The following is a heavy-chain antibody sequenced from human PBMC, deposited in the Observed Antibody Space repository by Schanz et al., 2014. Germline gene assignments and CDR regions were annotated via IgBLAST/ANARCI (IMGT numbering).Heavy chain of an antibody. CDR1: GFGFSSYS. D-gene: IGHD5-12*01. V-gene: IGHV3-48*04. Sequence: VHLLESGGGLVEPGGSLRLSCAASGFGFSSYSMNWVRQAPGKGLEWVAYISSSSSTIHYADSVKGRFTISRDNAKNSLFLQMNSLRPEDTAVYYCARKVVATIGGYYDNWGQGTLVIVSS. CDR2: ISSSSSTI. J-gene: IGHJ4*02. CDR3: ARKVVATIGGYYDN.